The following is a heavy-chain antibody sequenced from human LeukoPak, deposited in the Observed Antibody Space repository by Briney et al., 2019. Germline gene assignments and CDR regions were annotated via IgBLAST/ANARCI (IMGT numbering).Heavy chain of an antibody. D-gene: IGHD5/OR15-5a*01. J-gene: IGHJ3*02. V-gene: IGHV3-30*18. CDR2: IWYGGSNK. Sequence: PGRSLRLSCAASGFTFSSYGMHWVRQAPGKGLEWVAVIWYGGSNKYYADSVKGRFTISRDNSKNTLYLQMNSLRAEDTAVYYCAKDIYPEDPDAFDIWGQGTMVTVSS. CDR1: GFTFSSYG. CDR3: AKDIYPEDPDAFDI.